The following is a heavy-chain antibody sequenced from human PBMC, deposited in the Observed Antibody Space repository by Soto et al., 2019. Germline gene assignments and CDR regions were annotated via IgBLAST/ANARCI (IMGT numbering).Heavy chain of an antibody. CDR1: GGSISSYY. Sequence: PSETLSLTCTVSGGSISSYYWSWIRQPPGKGLEWIGYIYYSGSTNYNPSLKSRVTISVGTSKNQFSLKLSSVTAADTAVYYCARADYYYGSGSYYNNWFDPWGQGTLVTVSS. D-gene: IGHD3-10*01. J-gene: IGHJ5*02. CDR3: ARADYYYGSGSYYNNWFDP. V-gene: IGHV4-59*01. CDR2: IYYSGST.